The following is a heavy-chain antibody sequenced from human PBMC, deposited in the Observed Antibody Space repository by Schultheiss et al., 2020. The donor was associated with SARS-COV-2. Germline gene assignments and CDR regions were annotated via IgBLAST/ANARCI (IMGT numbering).Heavy chain of an antibody. CDR3: AKAFGYQLLAPFDY. J-gene: IGHJ4*02. V-gene: IGHV3-30*18. Sequence: GGSLRLSCAASGFTFSSYSMNWVRQAPGKGLEWVAVISYDGSNKYYADSVKGRFTISRDNSKNTLYLQMNSLRAEDTAVYYCAKAFGYQLLAPFDYWGQGTLVTVSS. D-gene: IGHD2-2*01. CDR1: GFTFSSYS. CDR2: ISYDGSNK.